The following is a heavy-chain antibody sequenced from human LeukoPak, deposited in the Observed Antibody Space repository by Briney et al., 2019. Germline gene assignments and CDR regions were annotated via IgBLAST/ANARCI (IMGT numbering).Heavy chain of an antibody. CDR1: GYTFTGYY. J-gene: IGHJ4*02. D-gene: IGHD3-3*01. CDR2: INPNSGGT. CDR3: ARDYNVLRFLEWLPTFDY. Sequence: ASVKVFCKASGYTFTGYYMHWVRQAPGQGLEWMGWINPNSGGTNYAQKFQGRVTMTRDTSVSTAYMELSRLRSDDTAVYYCARDYNVLRFLEWLPTFDYWGQGTLVTVSS. V-gene: IGHV1-2*02.